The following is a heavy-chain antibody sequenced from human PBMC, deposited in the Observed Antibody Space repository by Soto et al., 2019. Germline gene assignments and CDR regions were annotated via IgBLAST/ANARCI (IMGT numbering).Heavy chain of an antibody. CDR3: ARDKITGLFDY. Sequence: QVQLQQWGAGLLKPSETLSLTCAVYGGSFSGYYWTWIRQPPGTGLEWIGEINHSGSTNYNPSLKSRVTLSVATSKHQFSLKLTSVTAADTAVYYCARDKITGLFDYWGQGTLVTVSS. CDR1: GGSFSGYY. CDR2: INHSGST. J-gene: IGHJ4*02. D-gene: IGHD2-8*02. V-gene: IGHV4-34*01.